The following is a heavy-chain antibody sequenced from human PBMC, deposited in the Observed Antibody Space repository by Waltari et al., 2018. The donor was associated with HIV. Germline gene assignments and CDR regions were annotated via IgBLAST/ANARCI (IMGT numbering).Heavy chain of an antibody. CDR3: ARVRSIMGRFLGFDY. CDR1: GFSVSRNS. CDR2: IYRSGDA. D-gene: IGHD3-3*02. Sequence: EVQLVETGGGLIQPGGSLRRSGAASGFSVSRNSMNWVRQARGKGLEWVSVIYRSGDAYYADFVKGRFTSSRDNSKNTLYLQMNSLRAEDTAVYYCARVRSIMGRFLGFDYWGQGTLVTVSS. V-gene: IGHV3-53*02. J-gene: IGHJ4*02.